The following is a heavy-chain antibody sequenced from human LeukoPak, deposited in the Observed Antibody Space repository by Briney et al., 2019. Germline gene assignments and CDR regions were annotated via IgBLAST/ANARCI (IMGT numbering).Heavy chain of an antibody. Sequence: ASVKVSCKASGYTFTSYAMHWVRQAPGQGLEWMGGIIPIFGTANYAQKFQGRVTITADESTSTAYMELSSLRSEDTAVYYCALRATIFGVVYYFDYWGQGTLVTVSS. CDR3: ALRATIFGVVYYFDY. V-gene: IGHV1-69*13. CDR1: GYTFTSYA. CDR2: IIPIFGTA. D-gene: IGHD3-3*01. J-gene: IGHJ4*02.